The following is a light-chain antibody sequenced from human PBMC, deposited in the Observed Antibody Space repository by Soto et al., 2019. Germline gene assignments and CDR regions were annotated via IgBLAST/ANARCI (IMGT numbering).Light chain of an antibody. CDR3: AAWDGSLSGVV. CDR2: RNN. Sequence: QSVLTQPPSGSGTPGQRVTISCSGSSSNIGSNYVYWYQQLPGTAPKLLIYRNNQRPSGVPDRFSGSKSGTSASLAISGLRSEDEANYYCAAWDGSLSGVVFGGGTKLTVL. V-gene: IGLV1-47*01. J-gene: IGLJ3*02. CDR1: SSNIGSNY.